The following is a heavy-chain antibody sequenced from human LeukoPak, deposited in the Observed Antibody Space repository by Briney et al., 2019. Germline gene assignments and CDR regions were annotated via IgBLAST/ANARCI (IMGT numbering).Heavy chain of an antibody. CDR1: GGSISSGGYY. J-gene: IGHJ4*02. CDR2: VYNTGST. D-gene: IGHD5-24*01. CDR3: ARHGPRRDGYNYDF. Sequence: PSQTLSLTCTVSGGSISSGGYYWSWIRQPPGKGLECIGYVYNTGSTNYNPSLKSRVTISVDTSKNQFSLKVSSVTAADTAVYYCARHGPRRDGYNYDFWGQGILVTVSS. V-gene: IGHV4-61*09.